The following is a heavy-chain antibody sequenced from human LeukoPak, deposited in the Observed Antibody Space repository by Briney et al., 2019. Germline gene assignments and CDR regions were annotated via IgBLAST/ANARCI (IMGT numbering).Heavy chain of an antibody. Sequence: GGSLRLSCAASGFTFSDYAMHWVRQAPGKGLEYVSAISSKGGGTYYANSVMGRFTISRDNSENTLYLQMGSLRAEDTAVYYCATTAVRGGDYYYGMDVWGQGTTVTVSS. V-gene: IGHV3-64*01. CDR1: GFTFSDYA. CDR3: ATTAVRGGDYYYGMDV. D-gene: IGHD3-10*01. CDR2: ISSKGGGT. J-gene: IGHJ6*02.